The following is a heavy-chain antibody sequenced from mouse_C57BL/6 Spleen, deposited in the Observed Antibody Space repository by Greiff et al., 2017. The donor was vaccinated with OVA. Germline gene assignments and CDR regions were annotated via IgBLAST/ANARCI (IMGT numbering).Heavy chain of an antibody. V-gene: IGHV1-82*01. CDR2: IYPGDGDT. D-gene: IGHD1-1*01. CDR3: ARSSGVITTVAYFDY. Sequence: VQLVESGPELVKPGASVKISCKASGYAFSSSWMNWVKQRPGKGLEWIGRIYPGDGDTNYNGKFKGKATLPADKSSSTAYMHLSSLTSEDSAVYFCARSSGVITTVAYFDYWGQGTTLTVSS. J-gene: IGHJ2*01. CDR1: GYAFSSSW.